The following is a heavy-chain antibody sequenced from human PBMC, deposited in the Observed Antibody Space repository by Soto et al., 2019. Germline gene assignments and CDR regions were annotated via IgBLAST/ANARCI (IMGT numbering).Heavy chain of an antibody. CDR2: IFHSGST. D-gene: IGHD1-26*01. CDR1: GGSISSNNW. CDR3: ARVYSGTYSDS. J-gene: IGHJ4*02. V-gene: IGHV4-4*02. Sequence: SETLSLTCAVSGGSISSNNWWSWVRQPPGKGLEWIGEIFHSGSTHYSPSLKSRVTISVDKSKKYFSLNLTSVTAADTAVYYCARVYSGTYSDSWGQGTLVTVSS.